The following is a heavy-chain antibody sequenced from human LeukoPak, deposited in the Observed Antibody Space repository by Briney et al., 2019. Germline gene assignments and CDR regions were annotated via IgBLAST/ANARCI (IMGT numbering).Heavy chain of an antibody. D-gene: IGHD2-2*01. CDR3: AREGSHCSSTSCPFDY. Sequence: ASVKVSCKASGYTFTGYYMHWVRQAPGQGLEWMGWINPNSGGTNYAQKFQGRVTMTSDTSISTAYMELSRLRSDDTAVYYCAREGSHCSSTSCPFDYWGQGTLVTVSS. J-gene: IGHJ4*02. CDR2: INPNSGGT. V-gene: IGHV1-2*02. CDR1: GYTFTGYY.